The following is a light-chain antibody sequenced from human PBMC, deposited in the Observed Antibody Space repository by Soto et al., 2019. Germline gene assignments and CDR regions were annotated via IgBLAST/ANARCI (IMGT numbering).Light chain of an antibody. J-gene: IGKJ2*01. Sequence: EVVLTQSPGTLSLSPGERATLSCRASQSVSNNYLAWYQQKPGQSPKLLIVGSTDRATGIPDRFSGSGSGTDFTLTISRLEPEDFAVYYCHQYGSSPPYPFGQGTQLEIK. CDR3: HQYGSSPPYP. CDR2: GST. V-gene: IGKV3-20*01. CDR1: QSVSNNY.